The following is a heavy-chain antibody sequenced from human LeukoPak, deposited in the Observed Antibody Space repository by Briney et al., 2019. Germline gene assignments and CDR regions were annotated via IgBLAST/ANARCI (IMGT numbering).Heavy chain of an antibody. Sequence: PSETLSLTCTVSGGSISSGSYYWSWIRQPAGKGLEWIGRIYTSGSTNYNPSLKSRVTISVDTSKNQFSLKLSSVTAADTAVYYCARASTYDFWSGYPLDIWGQGTMVTVSS. V-gene: IGHV4-61*02. D-gene: IGHD3-3*01. J-gene: IGHJ3*02. CDR3: ARASTYDFWSGYPLDI. CDR2: IYTSGST. CDR1: GGSISSGSYY.